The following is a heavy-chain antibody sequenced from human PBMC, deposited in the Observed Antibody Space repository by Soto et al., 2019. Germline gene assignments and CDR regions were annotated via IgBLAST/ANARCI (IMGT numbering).Heavy chain of an antibody. D-gene: IGHD3-3*01. Sequence: QVQLVQSGAEVKKPGYSVKVSCKASGGTFSSYAISWVRQAPGQGLEWMGGIIPIFGTANYAQKFQGRVTITADESTSTAYMELSSLRSEDTAVYYCARDVAADFWSGYYLDYWGQGTLVTVSS. CDR3: ARDVAADFWSGYYLDY. V-gene: IGHV1-69*01. CDR2: IIPIFGTA. J-gene: IGHJ4*02. CDR1: GGTFSSYA.